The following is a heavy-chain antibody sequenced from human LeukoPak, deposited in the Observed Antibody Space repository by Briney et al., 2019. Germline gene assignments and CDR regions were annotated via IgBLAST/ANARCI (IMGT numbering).Heavy chain of an antibody. Sequence: ASVKVSCKASGYTFTSYGISWVRQAPGQGLEWMGWISAYNGNTNYAQKLQGRVTMTTDTSTSTAYMELRSLRSDDTAVYYCARAPGYCSSTRCFGGVSYWGQGTLVTVSS. D-gene: IGHD2-2*01. V-gene: IGHV1-18*01. CDR1: GYTFTSYG. CDR3: ARAPGYCSSTRCFGGVSY. J-gene: IGHJ4*02. CDR2: ISAYNGNT.